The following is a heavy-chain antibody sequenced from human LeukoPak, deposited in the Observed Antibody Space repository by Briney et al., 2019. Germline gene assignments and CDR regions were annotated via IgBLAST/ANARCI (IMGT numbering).Heavy chain of an antibody. CDR3: ASTIAAGGGGSY. V-gene: IGHV4-39*01. J-gene: IGHJ4*02. CDR2: IYYSGST. CDR1: GGSISSSSYY. D-gene: IGHD6-13*01. Sequence: SETLSLTCTVSGGSISSSSYYWGWIRPPPGKGLEWVGSIYYSGSTYYNPSLKSRVTISVDTSKNQFSLKLSSVTAADTAVYYCASTIAAGGGGSYWGQGTLVTVSS.